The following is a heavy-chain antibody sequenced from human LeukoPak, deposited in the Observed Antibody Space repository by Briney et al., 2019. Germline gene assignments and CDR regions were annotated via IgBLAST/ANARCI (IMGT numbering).Heavy chain of an antibody. CDR2: ISYDGSNK. Sequence: GGSLRLSCTVSGFTVSSNSMSWVRQAPGKGLEWVAVISYDGSNKYYADSVKGRFTISRDNSKNTLYLQMNSLRAEDTAVYYCAKSAYYYDSSGYYYFDYWGQGTLVTVSS. D-gene: IGHD3-22*01. J-gene: IGHJ4*02. CDR3: AKSAYYYDSSGYYYFDY. CDR1: GFTVSSNS. V-gene: IGHV3-30*18.